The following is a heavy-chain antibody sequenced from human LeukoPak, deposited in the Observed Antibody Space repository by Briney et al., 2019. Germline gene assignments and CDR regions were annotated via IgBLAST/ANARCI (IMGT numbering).Heavy chain of an antibody. D-gene: IGHD3-10*01. J-gene: IGHJ4*02. V-gene: IGHV1-46*01. CDR3: ARVIPTCFGEYALDY. Sequence: GASVKVSCKASGYTFTSYYMHWVRQAPGQGLEWMGIINPSGGSTSYAQKFQGRVTMTRDMSTSTVYMELSSLRSEDTAVYYCARVIPTCFGEYALDYWGQGTLVTVSS. CDR2: INPSGGST. CDR1: GYTFTSYY.